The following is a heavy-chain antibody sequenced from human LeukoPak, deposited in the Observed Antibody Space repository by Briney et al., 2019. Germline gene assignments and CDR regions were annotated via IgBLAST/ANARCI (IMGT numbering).Heavy chain of an antibody. CDR2: IAYDGSRA. Sequence: SGRSLRLSCAGSGFTFGGYGMHWLRQTPGKGLEWVAVIAYDGSRAFYADSVKGRFTISRDNSKNTMSVQMDDLRAEDTAVYYCTRYNNDHFDYWGQGTLVTVSS. V-gene: IGHV3-33*01. D-gene: IGHD1-14*01. CDR1: GFTFGGYG. J-gene: IGHJ4*02. CDR3: TRYNNDHFDY.